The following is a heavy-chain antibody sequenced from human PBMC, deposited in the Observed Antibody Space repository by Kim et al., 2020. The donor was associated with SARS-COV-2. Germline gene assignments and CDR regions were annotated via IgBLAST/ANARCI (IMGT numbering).Heavy chain of an antibody. Sequence: GGSLRLSCAASGFTFSDYYMSWIRQAPGKGLEWVSYISGSGRTIYYADSVKGRFTISTDNAKNSLYLQMTSLRAEDTAVYYCARAHEELVGYYYYYMDVWGKGTTVTVSS. V-gene: IGHV3-11*01. J-gene: IGHJ6*03. CDR2: ISGSGRTI. CDR3: ARAHEELVGYYYYYMDV. CDR1: GFTFSDYY. D-gene: IGHD1-26*01.